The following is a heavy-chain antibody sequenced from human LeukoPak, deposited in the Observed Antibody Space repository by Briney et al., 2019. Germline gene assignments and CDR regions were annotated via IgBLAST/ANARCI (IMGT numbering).Heavy chain of an antibody. D-gene: IGHD4-11*01. CDR1: GGSISSGDYY. CDR2: IYYSGST. J-gene: IGHJ6*02. V-gene: IGHV4-30-4*08. Sequence: SETLSLTCTVSGGSISSGDYYWSWIRQHPGKGLEWIGYIYYSGSTNCNPALKSRVTISVDTSENQFSLKLSSVTAADTAVYYCARRVTTDYYYGMDVWGQGTTVTASS. CDR3: ARRVTTDYYYGMDV.